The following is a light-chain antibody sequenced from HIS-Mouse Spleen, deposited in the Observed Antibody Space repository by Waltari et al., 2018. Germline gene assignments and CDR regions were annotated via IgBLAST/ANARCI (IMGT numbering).Light chain of an antibody. Sequence: QSALTQPASVSGSPGQSITIPCTGTRSDVGRHNLVSWYQQHPGKAPKLMIYEGSKRPSGVSNRFSGSKSGNTASLTISGLQAEDEADYYCCSDAGSSTYVFGTGTKVTVL. V-gene: IGLV2-23*01. CDR1: RSDVGRHNL. CDR2: EGS. J-gene: IGLJ1*01. CDR3: CSDAGSSTYV.